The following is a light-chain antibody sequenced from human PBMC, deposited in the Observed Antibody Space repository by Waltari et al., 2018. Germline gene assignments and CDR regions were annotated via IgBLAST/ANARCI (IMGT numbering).Light chain of an antibody. J-gene: IGKJ1*01. V-gene: IGKV1-39*01. CDR3: QQSYDTPRT. Sequence: DFQMIQSPSSLSASVGDRVTITCRASQYISTYLNWYQQKPGKGPKLLIYAASTLQSGVPSRFSGSGSGTDFTFTISSLQLEDFATYYCQQSYDTPRTFGQGTKVEVK. CDR1: QYISTY. CDR2: AAS.